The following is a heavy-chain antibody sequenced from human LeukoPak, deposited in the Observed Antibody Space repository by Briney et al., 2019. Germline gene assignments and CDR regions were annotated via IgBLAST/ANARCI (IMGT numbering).Heavy chain of an antibody. J-gene: IGHJ4*02. CDR2: TYYRSKWYN. D-gene: IGHD5-24*01. Sequence: SQTLSLTCAISGDSVSSNSAAWSWIRQPPSRGLECLGRTYYRSKWYNEYAVSVKSRITINPDTSKNQFSLQLNSVTPEDTAVYYCARQRDGLNYYDYWGQGTLVTVSS. CDR1: GDSVSSNSAA. CDR3: ARQRDGLNYYDY. V-gene: IGHV6-1*01.